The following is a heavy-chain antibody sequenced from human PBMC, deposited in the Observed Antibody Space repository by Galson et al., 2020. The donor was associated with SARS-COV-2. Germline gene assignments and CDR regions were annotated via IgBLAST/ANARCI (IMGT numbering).Heavy chain of an antibody. D-gene: IGHD6-25*01. V-gene: IGHV3-30-3*01. J-gene: IGHJ4*02. CDR2: ISYDGSNK. CDR1: GFTFSSYA. Sequence: TGGSLRLSCAASGFTFSSYAMPWVPQAPGKGLEWVAVISYDGSNKYYADSVKGRFTISRDNSKNTLYLQMNSLRAEDTAVYYCARDLGGYSSGWGQGTLVTVSS. CDR3: ARDLGGYSSG.